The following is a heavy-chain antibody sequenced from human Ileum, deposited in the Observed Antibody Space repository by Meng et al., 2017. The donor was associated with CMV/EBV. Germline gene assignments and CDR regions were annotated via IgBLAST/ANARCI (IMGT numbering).Heavy chain of an antibody. V-gene: IGHV3-23*03. J-gene: IGHJ4*02. D-gene: IGHD3-3*01. Sequence: GGSLRLSCAASGFTFSTYVMSWVRQAPGKGLEWVSLIYSGGSTTYYADSVKGRFTISKDDSKNTLYLHLDSLTAADTAVYFCAKDRRVFRSGYYAGGVGIDYWGQGTLVTVSS. CDR1: GFTFSTYV. CDR3: AKDRRVFRSGYYAGGVGIDY. CDR2: IYSGGSTT.